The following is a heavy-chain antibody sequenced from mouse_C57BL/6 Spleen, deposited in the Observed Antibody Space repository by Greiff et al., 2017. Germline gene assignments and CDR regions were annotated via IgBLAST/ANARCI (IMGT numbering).Heavy chain of an antibody. D-gene: IGHD1-1*02. V-gene: IGHV1-64*01. J-gene: IGHJ3*01. CDR1: GYTFTSYW. Sequence: QVQLQQPGAELVKPGASVKLSCKASGYTFTSYWMHWVKQRPGQGLEWIGMIHPNSGSTNSNEKFKSKATLTADKSSSTAYMQLSSLTSEDSAVXFCARERYGGDIGFAYWGQGTLVTVSA. CDR3: ARERYGGDIGFAY. CDR2: IHPNSGST.